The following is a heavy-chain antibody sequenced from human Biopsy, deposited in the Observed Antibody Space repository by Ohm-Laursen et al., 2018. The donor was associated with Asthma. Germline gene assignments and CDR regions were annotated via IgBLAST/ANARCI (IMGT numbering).Heavy chain of an antibody. CDR2: ISVYNGNT. CDR3: ARAVDYSHYYGIDV. D-gene: IGHD3-10*01. J-gene: IGHJ6*02. CDR1: GYTFNSAG. Sequence: SSVKVSCKTSGYTFNSAGITWARQAPGQGLEWMGWISVYNGNTKVAQKLQDRVTMITDTSKSTAYMELRSLRSDDTAVYFCARAVDYSHYYGIDVWGPGTTVTVS. V-gene: IGHV1-18*01.